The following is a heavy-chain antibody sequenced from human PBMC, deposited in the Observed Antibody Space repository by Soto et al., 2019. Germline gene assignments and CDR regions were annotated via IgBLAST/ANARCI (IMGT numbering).Heavy chain of an antibody. V-gene: IGHV4-39*01. CDR2: IFYSGST. D-gene: IGHD2-15*01. CDR1: GGSISSSSYY. CDR3: ARHLVVAATTYNWFDL. Sequence: SETLSLTCTVSGGSISSSSYYWGWIRQLPGKGLGWIGSIFYSGSTYYNPSPRSRVTIYIDSSKNQFSLKLSSVTAADTAVYYCARHLVVAATTYNWFDLWGQGTLVTVSS. J-gene: IGHJ5*02.